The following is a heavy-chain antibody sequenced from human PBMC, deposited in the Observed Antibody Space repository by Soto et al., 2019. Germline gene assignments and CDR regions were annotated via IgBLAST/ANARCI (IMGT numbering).Heavy chain of an antibody. CDR3: ATLGRYYDSSGYGRVGY. V-gene: IGHV1-69*13. Sequence: SVKVSCKASGGTFSSYAISWVRQAPGQGLEWMGGIIPIFGTANYAQKFQGRVTITADESTSTAYMELSSLRSEDTAVYYCATLGRYYDSSGYGRVGYWGQGTLVTVSS. CDR1: GGTFSSYA. J-gene: IGHJ4*02. CDR2: IIPIFGTA. D-gene: IGHD3-22*01.